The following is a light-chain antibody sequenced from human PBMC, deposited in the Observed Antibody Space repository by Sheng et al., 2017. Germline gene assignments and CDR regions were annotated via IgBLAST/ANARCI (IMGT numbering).Light chain of an antibody. J-gene: IGKJ2*01. Sequence: EIVLTQSPGTLSLSPGERATLSCRASQSVSSSLLAWYQQKPGQAPRLLVYGASSRATGIPDRFSGSGSGTHFALTISSLQAEDVGVYYCLQYHSAPPYTLVQGPXLEDQT. CDR1: QSVSSSL. CDR3: LQYHSAPPYT. V-gene: IGKV3-20*01. CDR2: GAS.